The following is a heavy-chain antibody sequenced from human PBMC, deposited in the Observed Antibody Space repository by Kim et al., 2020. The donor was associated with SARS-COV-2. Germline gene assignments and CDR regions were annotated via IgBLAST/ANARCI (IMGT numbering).Heavy chain of an antibody. J-gene: IGHJ6*02. V-gene: IGHV4-59*13. CDR1: GGSISSYY. Sequence: SETLSLTCTVSGGSISSYYWSWIRQPPGKGLEWIGYVYYSGSTNYNPSLKSRVTISVDTSKNQFSLKLNSVTAADTAVYYCARDKYGSGSYIGDDYYYYVIDVWGQGTTVTVSS. CDR3: ARDKYGSGSYIGDDYYYYVIDV. CDR2: VYYSGST. D-gene: IGHD3-10*01.